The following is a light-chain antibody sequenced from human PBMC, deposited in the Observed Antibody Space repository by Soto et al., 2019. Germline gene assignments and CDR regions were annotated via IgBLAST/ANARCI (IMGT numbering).Light chain of an antibody. CDR1: SSDIGRNT. CDR3: AVWDDSLNGYV. V-gene: IGLV1-44*01. Sequence: QSVLTQPASLSGSPGQSITISCTGTSSDIGRNTVNWYQQLPETAPKLLIYRNNQRPSGVPDRFSGSKSGTSASLAISGLQSEDEADYYCAVWDDSLNGYVFGTGTKVTVL. J-gene: IGLJ1*01. CDR2: RNN.